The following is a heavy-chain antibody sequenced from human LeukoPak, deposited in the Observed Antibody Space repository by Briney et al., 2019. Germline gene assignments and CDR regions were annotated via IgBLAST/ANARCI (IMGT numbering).Heavy chain of an antibody. CDR1: GFTFSSYE. V-gene: IGHV3-48*03. CDR2: ISSSGSTI. Sequence: GGSLRLSCAASGFTFSSYEMNWVRQAPGKGLEWVSYISSSGSTIYYADSVKGRFTISRDNAKNSLYLQMNSLRAEDTAVYYCARETQWLGFVYWGQGTLVTVSS. CDR3: ARETQWLGFVY. J-gene: IGHJ4*02. D-gene: IGHD6-19*01.